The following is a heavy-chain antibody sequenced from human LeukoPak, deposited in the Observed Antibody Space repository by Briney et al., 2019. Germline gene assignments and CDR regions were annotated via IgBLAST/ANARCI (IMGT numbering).Heavy chain of an antibody. CDR2: IYTSGST. D-gene: IGHD3-16*02. CDR1: GGSISSGSYY. Sequence: SETLSLTCTVSGGSISSGSYYWSWIRQPAGKGLEWIGRIYTSGSTNYNPSLKSRFTISVDTSKNQFSLKLSSVTAADTAVYYCARGFHYDYVWGSYRPSEVYFDYWGQGTLVTVSS. V-gene: IGHV4-61*02. J-gene: IGHJ4*02. CDR3: ARGFHYDYVWGSYRPSEVYFDY.